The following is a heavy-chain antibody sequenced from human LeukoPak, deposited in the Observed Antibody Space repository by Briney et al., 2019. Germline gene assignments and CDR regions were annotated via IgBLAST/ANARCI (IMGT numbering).Heavy chain of an antibody. J-gene: IGHJ4*02. CDR1: GFTFDDYA. Sequence: GGTLRLSCAVSGFTFDDYAMHWVRPVPGKGLEWVSGITCNSDSTGYADSVKGRFPNPRANAKNSLYLKMNSLRAEDTAFYSCDINGGGDGGYGNFDYWGKGTLVAVS. CDR3: DINGGGDGGYGNFDY. V-gene: IGHV3-9*01. CDR2: ITCNSDST. D-gene: IGHD5-12*01.